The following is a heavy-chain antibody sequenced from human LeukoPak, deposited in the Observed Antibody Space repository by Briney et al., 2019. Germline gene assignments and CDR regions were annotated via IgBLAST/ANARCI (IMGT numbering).Heavy chain of an antibody. CDR2: ISSSSSYI. CDR1: GFIFSSYS. CDR3: ARDVRYCSGGSCYSGDY. D-gene: IGHD2-15*01. V-gene: IGHV3-21*01. J-gene: IGHJ4*02. Sequence: PGGSLRLSCAASGFIFSSYSMNWVRQAPGKGLEWVSAISSSSSYIYYADSVKGRFTISRDNAKNSLYLQMKSLRAEDTAVYYCARDVRYCSGGSCYSGDYWGQGTLVAVSS.